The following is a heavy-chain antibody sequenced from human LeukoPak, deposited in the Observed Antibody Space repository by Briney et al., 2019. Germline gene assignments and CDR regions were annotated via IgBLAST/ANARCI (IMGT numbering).Heavy chain of an antibody. D-gene: IGHD3-9*01. CDR2: ISSSGSTI. Sequence: GGSLRLSCAACGFTFSSYEMNWVRQAPGKGLEWVSYISSSGSTIYYADSVKGRFTISRDNAKNSLYLQMNSLRAEDTAVYYCARVNYDILTGYLTNYFDYWGQGTLVTVSS. CDR3: ARVNYDILTGYLTNYFDY. V-gene: IGHV3-48*03. CDR1: GFTFSSYE. J-gene: IGHJ4*02.